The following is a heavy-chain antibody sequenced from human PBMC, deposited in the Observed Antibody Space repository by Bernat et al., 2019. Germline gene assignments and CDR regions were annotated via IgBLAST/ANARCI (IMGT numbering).Heavy chain of an antibody. Sequence: EVQLVESGGGLVQPGGSLRLSCEASGFTFSTYWMTWVRQAPGKGLEWVANIKPDGSDKYYGYSVKGRFTISRDNAKNTLYLEMSRLRDEDAGFYYCTGGFMMYWGQGTLVTVSS. CDR1: GFTFSTYW. V-gene: IGHV3-7*01. D-gene: IGHD3-16*01. J-gene: IGHJ4*01. CDR2: IKPDGSDK. CDR3: TGGFMMY.